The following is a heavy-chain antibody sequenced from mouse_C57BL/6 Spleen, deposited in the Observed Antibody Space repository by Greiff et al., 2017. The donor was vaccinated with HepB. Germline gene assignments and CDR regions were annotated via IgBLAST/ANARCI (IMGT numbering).Heavy chain of an antibody. CDR3: ARWDYGSPWCAY. D-gene: IGHD1-1*01. CDR2: IDPSDSYT. V-gene: IGHV1-50*01. Sequence: QVQLQQPGAELVKPGASVKLSCKASGYTFTSYWMQWVKQRPGQGLEWIGEIDPSDSYTNYNQKFKGKATLTVDTSTSTAYMHLSSLTSEDSAVYYCARWDYGSPWCAYWGQGTLVTVSA. J-gene: IGHJ3*01. CDR1: GYTFTSYW.